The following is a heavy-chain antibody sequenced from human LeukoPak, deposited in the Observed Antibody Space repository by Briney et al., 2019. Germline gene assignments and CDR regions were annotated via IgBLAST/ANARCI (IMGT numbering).Heavy chain of an antibody. V-gene: IGHV4-59*08. CDR3: ARHHQLDSSGYYCLDY. J-gene: IGHJ4*02. Sequence: PSETLSLTCTVSGGSIRGYYWSWIRQSPGKGLEGIGDIYCSGNTNYNPSLKSRVTISVDTSKNQFSLKLSSVTAADTAMYYCARHHQLDSSGYYCLDYWGQGTLVTVSS. CDR2: IYCSGNT. CDR1: GGSIRGYY. D-gene: IGHD3-22*01.